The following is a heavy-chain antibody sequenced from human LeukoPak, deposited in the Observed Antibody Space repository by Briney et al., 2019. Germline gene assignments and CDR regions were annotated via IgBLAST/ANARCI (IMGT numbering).Heavy chain of an antibody. CDR2: IKTDGSST. CDR3: ARGYGGTSDS. V-gene: IGHV3-74*01. J-gene: IGHJ4*02. CDR1: GFTFSTYW. Sequence: GGSLRLSCAASGFTFSTYWMHWVRQAPGKGLVWVSHIKTDGSSTTYADSVKGRFTISRDNAKNTLYLQMNSLRAEDTAVYYCARGYGGTSDSWVQGTLVTVSS. D-gene: IGHD4-23*01.